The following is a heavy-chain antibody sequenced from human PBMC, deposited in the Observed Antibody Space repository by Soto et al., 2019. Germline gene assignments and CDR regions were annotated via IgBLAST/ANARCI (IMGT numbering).Heavy chain of an antibody. Sequence: QITVKESGLTLVKPTETLTLTCTFSGFSLSSIGMGVGWIRQPPGKALEWLALIYWDDDKRYSPSLHSRLTITKDPSKNQVDLTMTNMDPVDTATYYCARLTRGVYDLDRLWEKFGSWGQGALVTVSS. V-gene: IGHV2-5*02. D-gene: IGHD5-12*01. CDR1: GFSLSSIGMG. J-gene: IGHJ4*02. CDR2: IYWDDDK. CDR3: ARLTRGVYDLDRLWEKFGS.